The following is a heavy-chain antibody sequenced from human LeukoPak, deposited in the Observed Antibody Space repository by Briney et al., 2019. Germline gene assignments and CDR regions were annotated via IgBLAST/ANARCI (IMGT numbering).Heavy chain of an antibody. V-gene: IGHV1-2*02. J-gene: IGHJ5*02. CDR2: INPNSGGT. CDR1: GYTFTGYY. Sequence: ASVKVSYKASGYTFTGYYIHWVRQAPGQGLEWMGWINPNSGGTNYAQKFQGRVTMTRDTSISTAYMELSRLRSDDTAVFYCARKHSVVPAAIHGINWFDPWGQGTLVTVSS. CDR3: ARKHSVVPAAIHGINWFDP. D-gene: IGHD2-2*02.